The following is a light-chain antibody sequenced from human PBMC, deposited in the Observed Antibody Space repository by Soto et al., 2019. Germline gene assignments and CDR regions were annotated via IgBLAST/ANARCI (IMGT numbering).Light chain of an antibody. J-gene: IGKJ1*01. CDR2: AAS. CDR3: QQSYNTPWT. CDR1: QSISNH. V-gene: IGKV1-39*01. Sequence: DIQMTQSPSSLSASVEDRVIITCRASQSISNHLNWYQQKPGKAPKLLIYAASSLQSGVPSRISGRGSGTEFTLTISSLQPEDCATYYCQQSYNTPWTFGQGTKVDIK.